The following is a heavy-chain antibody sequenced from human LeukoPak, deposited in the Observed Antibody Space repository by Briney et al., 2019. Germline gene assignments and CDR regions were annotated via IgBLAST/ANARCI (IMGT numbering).Heavy chain of an antibody. D-gene: IGHD3-10*01. V-gene: IGHV1-18*01. CDR1: GYTFTSYG. Sequence: GASVKVSCKASGYTFTSYGISWVRQAPGQGLEWMGWISAYNGNTNYAQKLQGRVTMTTDTSTSTAYMELRSLRSDDTAVYYCARAGAYGSGGYYNAQWGQGTLVTVSS. CDR2: ISAYNGNT. CDR3: ARAGAYGSGGYYNAQ. J-gene: IGHJ4*02.